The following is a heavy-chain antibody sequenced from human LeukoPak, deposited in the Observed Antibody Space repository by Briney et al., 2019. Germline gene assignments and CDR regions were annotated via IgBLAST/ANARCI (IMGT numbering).Heavy chain of an antibody. D-gene: IGHD3-10*01. J-gene: IGHJ4*02. V-gene: IGHV4-38-2*02. Sequence: SETLSLTCTVSGYSISSGYYWGWIRQPPGKGLEWIGSIYHSGSTYYNPSLKSRVTISVDTSKNQFSLKLSSVTAADTAVYYCAREPVWAKSGDYWGQGTLVTVSS. CDR1: GYSISSGYY. CDR2: IYHSGST. CDR3: AREPVWAKSGDY.